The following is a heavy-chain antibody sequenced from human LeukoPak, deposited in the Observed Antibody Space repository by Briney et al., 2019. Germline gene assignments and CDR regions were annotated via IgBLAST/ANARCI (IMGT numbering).Heavy chain of an antibody. CDR2: ISAYNGNT. V-gene: IGHV1-18*01. J-gene: IGHJ4*02. Sequence: ASVTVSFTASGYTFTSYGIGWVRQAPGQGLEWMGWISAYNGNTNYSQKLQGRVTMTTDTSTSTAYMELRSLRSDDTAAYYCSRSDYYGSGSYPDYWGQGTLVTVSS. D-gene: IGHD3-10*01. CDR3: SRSDYYGSGSYPDY. CDR1: GYTFTSYG.